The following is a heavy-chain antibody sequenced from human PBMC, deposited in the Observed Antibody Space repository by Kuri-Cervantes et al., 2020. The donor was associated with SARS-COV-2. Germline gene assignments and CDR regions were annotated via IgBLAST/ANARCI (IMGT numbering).Heavy chain of an antibody. D-gene: IGHD3-3*01. V-gene: IGHV4-38-2*01. Sequence: SQTLSLTCAVSGYSISSGYYWGWIRQPPGKGLEWIGSIYHSGSTYYNPSLKSRVTISVDTSKNQFSLKLSSVAAADTAVYYCARTIFGVHTTHHDFWGQGTLVTVSS. J-gene: IGHJ4*02. CDR2: IYHSGST. CDR3: ARTIFGVHTTHHDF. CDR1: GYSISSGYY.